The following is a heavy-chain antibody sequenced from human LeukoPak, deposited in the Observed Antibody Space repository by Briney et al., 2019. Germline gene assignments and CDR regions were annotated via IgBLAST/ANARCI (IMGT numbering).Heavy chain of an antibody. CDR3: AREDWLSKDAFDI. CDR2: IYTSGST. CDR1: GGSISSGSYY. J-gene: IGHJ3*02. D-gene: IGHD3-9*01. V-gene: IGHV4-61*02. Sequence: SETLSLTCTVSGGSISSGSYYWSWIRQPAGKGLEWIGRIYTSGSTNYNPSLKSRVTMSVDTSKNQFSLKLSSVTAADTAVYYCAREDWLSKDAFDIWGQGTMVTVSS.